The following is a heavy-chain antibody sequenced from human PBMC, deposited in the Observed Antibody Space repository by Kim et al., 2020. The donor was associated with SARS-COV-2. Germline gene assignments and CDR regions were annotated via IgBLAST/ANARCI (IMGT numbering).Heavy chain of an antibody. CDR1: GFTFRSYS. Sequence: GGSLRLSCVASGFTFRSYSMNWVRQAPGKGLEWVSSISSRSSYIYYADSVRGRFTISRDNAKNSLYLHMNSLRAGDTAVYYCTWGWGSTYCSGGGCSGPKGVDAFDIWGQGTMVTVSS. J-gene: IGHJ3*02. CDR3: TWGWGSTYCSGGGCSGPKGVDAFDI. D-gene: IGHD2-15*01. V-gene: IGHV3-21*01. CDR2: ISSRSSYI.